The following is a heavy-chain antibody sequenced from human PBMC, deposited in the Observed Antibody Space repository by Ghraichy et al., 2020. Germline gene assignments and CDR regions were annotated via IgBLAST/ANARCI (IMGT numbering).Heavy chain of an antibody. CDR3: AKLYYDYVWGSHPESGYYFDY. Sequence: GGSLRLSCAASGFTFSSYAMSWVRQAPGKGLEWVSAISGSGGSTYYADSVKGRFTISRDNSKNTLYLQMNSLRAEDTAVYYCAKLYYDYVWGSHPESGYYFDYWGQGTLVTVSS. D-gene: IGHD3-16*02. V-gene: IGHV3-23*01. CDR2: ISGSGGST. CDR1: GFTFSSYA. J-gene: IGHJ4*02.